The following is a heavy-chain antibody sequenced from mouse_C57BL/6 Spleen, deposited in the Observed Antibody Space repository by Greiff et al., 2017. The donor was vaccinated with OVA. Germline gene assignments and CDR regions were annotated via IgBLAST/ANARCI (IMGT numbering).Heavy chain of an antibody. CDR1: GYTFTSYW. D-gene: IGHD2-5*01. CDR3: ARYYDSNYGVDY. CDR2: IDPSDSYT. J-gene: IGHJ4*01. Sequence: QVQLQQPGAELVMPGASVKLSCKASGYTFTSYWMHWVKQRPGQGLEWIGEIDPSDSYTNYNQKFKGKSTLTVDKSSSTAYMQLSSLTSEDSAVYYCARYYDSNYGVDYWGQGTSVTVSS. V-gene: IGHV1-69*01.